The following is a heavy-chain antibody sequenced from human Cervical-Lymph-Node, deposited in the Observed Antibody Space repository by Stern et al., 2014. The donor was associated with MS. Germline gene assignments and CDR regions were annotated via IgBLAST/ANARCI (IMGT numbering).Heavy chain of an antibody. Sequence: VQLEESGAEVKKPGASVKVSCKASGYTFTSSGISWVRQAPGQGLEWMGWISAYNGNTNYTQKLQSRVTMTTDTSTNTAYMKLRSLRSDDTAVYYCARGLLGSENAFDIWGQGTMVTVSS. J-gene: IGHJ3*02. D-gene: IGHD2-15*01. CDR1: GYTFTSSG. CDR2: ISAYNGNT. V-gene: IGHV1-18*01. CDR3: ARGLLGSENAFDI.